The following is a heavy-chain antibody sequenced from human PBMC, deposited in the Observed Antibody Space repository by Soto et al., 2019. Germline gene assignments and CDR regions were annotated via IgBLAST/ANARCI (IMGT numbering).Heavy chain of an antibody. D-gene: IGHD3-3*01. CDR2: IRSKAYGGTT. Sequence: GWSLRLSSTASGFTFGDYAMSWVRQAPGKGLEWVGFIRSKAYGGTTEYAASVKGRFTISRDDSKSIAYLQMNSLKTEDTAVYYCTRVARYYDFWSGYSSDVFAIWGQGTIVTVSS. CDR1: GFTFGDYA. V-gene: IGHV3-49*04. CDR3: TRVARYYDFWSGYSSDVFAI. J-gene: IGHJ3*02.